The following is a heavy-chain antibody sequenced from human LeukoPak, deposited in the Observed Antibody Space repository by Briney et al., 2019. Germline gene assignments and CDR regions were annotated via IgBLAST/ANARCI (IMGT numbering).Heavy chain of an antibody. J-gene: IGHJ5*02. D-gene: IGHD2-15*01. CDR3: ARIPYCTGGSCYVRNWFHP. CDR2: IYTGGST. V-gene: IGHV4-61*09. Sequence: SETLSLTCTVSSDSISSGSYYWSWIRQPAGKGLEWIGHIYTGGSTNYNPSLKSRVTISVDTSKNQFSLKLSSVTAADTAVYYCARIPYCTGGSCYVRNWFHPWGQGTLVTVSS. CDR1: SDSISSGSYY.